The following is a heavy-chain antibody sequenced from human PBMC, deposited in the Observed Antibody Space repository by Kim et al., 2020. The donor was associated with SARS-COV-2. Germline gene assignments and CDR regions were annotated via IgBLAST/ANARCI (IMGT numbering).Heavy chain of an antibody. CDR1: GDSISSGGYY. CDR2: ISYSGIT. Sequence: SETLSLTCTVSGDSISSGGYYWSWIRQHPGQGLEWIGYISYSGITYYNPSLKSRVTISVDTSKNQFSLKLSSVTAADTAVYYCARVSTYYYNNWGQGIL. CDR3: ARVSTYYYNN. D-gene: IGHD3-10*01. J-gene: IGHJ4*02. V-gene: IGHV4-31*03.